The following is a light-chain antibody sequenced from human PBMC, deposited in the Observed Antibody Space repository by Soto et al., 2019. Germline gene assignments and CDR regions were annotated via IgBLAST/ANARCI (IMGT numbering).Light chain of an antibody. Sequence: EIVLTQSPGTLSLSLGERATLSCRASQSVSSSYLAWYQQKPGQAPRLLIYGASSRATGIPDRFSGSGSGTDFTLTISRLEPEDFAVYYCQQYVSSTGYTFGQGTNVDIK. CDR3: QQYVSSTGYT. CDR1: QSVSSSY. CDR2: GAS. V-gene: IGKV3-20*01. J-gene: IGKJ2*01.